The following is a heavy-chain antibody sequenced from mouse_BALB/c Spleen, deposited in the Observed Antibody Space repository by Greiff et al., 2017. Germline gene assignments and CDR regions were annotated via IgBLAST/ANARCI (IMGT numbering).Heavy chain of an antibody. CDR1: GFAFSSYD. J-gene: IGHJ3*01. D-gene: IGHD2-3*01. CDR2: ISSGGGST. V-gene: IGHV5-12-1*01. Sequence: DVKLVESGGGLVKPGGSLKLSCAASGFAFSSYDMSWVRQTPEKRLEWVAYISSGGGSTYYPDTVKGRFTISRDNAKNTLYLQMSSLKSEDTAMYYCARQDGYYWFAYWGQGTLVTVSA. CDR3: ARQDGYYWFAY.